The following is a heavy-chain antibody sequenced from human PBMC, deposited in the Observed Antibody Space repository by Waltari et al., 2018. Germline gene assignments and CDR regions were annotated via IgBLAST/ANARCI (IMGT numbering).Heavy chain of an antibody. Sequence: EVQLLESGGGLVQPGGSLRLSCAASGFTFSSYALSWVRQAQGRGLEWVPAISGSGGSTYYADSVKGRFTISRDNSKNTLYLQMNSLRAEDTAVYYCAKVKHYGDYPPFGYWGQGTLVTVSS. J-gene: IGHJ4*02. V-gene: IGHV3-23*01. CDR2: ISGSGGST. CDR1: GFTFSSYA. D-gene: IGHD4-17*01. CDR3: AKVKHYGDYPPFGY.